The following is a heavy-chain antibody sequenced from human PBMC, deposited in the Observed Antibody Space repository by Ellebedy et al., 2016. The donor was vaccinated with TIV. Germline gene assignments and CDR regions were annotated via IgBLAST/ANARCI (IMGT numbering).Heavy chain of an antibody. CDR3: ARSGITMVRGVIYNWFDP. Sequence: MPSETLSLTCTVSGGSISSGDYFWSWIRQPPGKGLEWIGYIYYSGSTYYNPSLKSRVTISVDTSKNQFSLKLSSATAADTAVYYCARSGITMVRGVIYNWFDPWGQGTLVTVSS. D-gene: IGHD3-10*01. J-gene: IGHJ5*02. CDR1: GGSISSGDYF. V-gene: IGHV4-30-4*01. CDR2: IYYSGST.